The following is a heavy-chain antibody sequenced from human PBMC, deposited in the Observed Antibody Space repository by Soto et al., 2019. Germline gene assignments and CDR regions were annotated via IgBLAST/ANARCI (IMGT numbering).Heavy chain of an antibody. CDR3: AKDTDYYYGMDV. J-gene: IGHJ6*02. CDR1: GFTFDDYT. CDR2: ISWDGGST. V-gene: IGHV3-43*01. Sequence: HPGGSLRLSCAASGFTFDDYTMHWVRQAPGKGLEWVSLISWDGGSTYYADSVKGRFTISRDNSKNSLYLQMNSLRTEDTALYYCAKDTDYYYGMDVWAKGSRSPSP.